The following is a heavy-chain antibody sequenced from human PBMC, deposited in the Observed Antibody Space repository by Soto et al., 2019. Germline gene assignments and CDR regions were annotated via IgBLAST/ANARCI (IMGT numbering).Heavy chain of an antibody. CDR1: GGSISSGDYY. CDR2: IYYSVST. Sequence: SQTLSLTCTVSGGSISSGDYYCSWIRQPPGKGLAWIGYIYYSVSTFYNPSLKNRVTISLYTSKIQFSLKLSSVTAADTAGYYCVREGRDNWLDPWGQGTLVTVSS. J-gene: IGHJ5*02. V-gene: IGHV4-30-4*01. CDR3: VREGRDNWLDP.